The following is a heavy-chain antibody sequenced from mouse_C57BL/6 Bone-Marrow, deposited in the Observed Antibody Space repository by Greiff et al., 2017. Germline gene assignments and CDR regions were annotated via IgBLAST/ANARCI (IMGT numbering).Heavy chain of an antibody. CDR1: GYTFPSYW. J-gene: IGHJ2*01. CDR3: EKLFFDY. CDR2: IYPGSGST. Sequence: QVQLKESGAELVKPGASVKMSCKASGYTFPSYWITWVKQRPGQGLEWIGDIYPGSGSTNYNEKFKSKATLTVDTSSSTAYMQLSSLTSEDSAVYYCEKLFFDYWGQGTTLTVSS. V-gene: IGHV1-55*01.